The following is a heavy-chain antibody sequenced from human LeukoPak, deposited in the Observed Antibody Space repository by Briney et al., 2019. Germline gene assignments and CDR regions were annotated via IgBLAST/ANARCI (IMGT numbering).Heavy chain of an antibody. V-gene: IGHV1-2*02. D-gene: IGHD1-26*01. CDR1: GYTFTNYG. Sequence: ASVKVSCKASGYTFTNYGINWLRQAPGQGLEWMGWINPNSGGTNYAQKFQGRVTMTRDTSISTAYMELSRLRSGDTAVYYCARDPEGSGSYYLWFDAWGQGTLVTVSS. J-gene: IGHJ5*02. CDR3: ARDPEGSGSYYLWFDA. CDR2: INPNSGGT.